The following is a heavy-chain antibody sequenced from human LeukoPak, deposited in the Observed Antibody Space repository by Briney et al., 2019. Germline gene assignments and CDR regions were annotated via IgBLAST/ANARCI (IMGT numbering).Heavy chain of an antibody. Sequence: GASLRLSCAASGFTFSSYNMNWVRQAPGKGLEWVSFISSSSSHIYYADSVKGRFTISRDNAKNSLYLQMNSLRAEDTAVYYCSDVSGSYWGQGTLVTVSS. D-gene: IGHD3-10*01. CDR1: GFTFSSYN. CDR3: SDVSGSY. V-gene: IGHV3-21*01. CDR2: ISSSSSHI. J-gene: IGHJ4*02.